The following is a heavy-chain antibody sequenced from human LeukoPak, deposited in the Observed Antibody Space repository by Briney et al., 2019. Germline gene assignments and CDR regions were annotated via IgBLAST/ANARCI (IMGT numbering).Heavy chain of an antibody. CDR3: ARVEGDCSSTSCYLFDY. CDR2: ISSSSSYT. D-gene: IGHD2-2*01. CDR1: GFTFSDYY. J-gene: IGHJ4*02. V-gene: IGHV3-11*06. Sequence: GGSLRLSCAASGFTFSDYYMSWIRQAPGKGLEWVSYISSSSSYTNYADSVKGRFTISRGNAKNSLYLQMNSLRAEDTAVYYCARVEGDCSSTSCYLFDYWGQGTLVTVSS.